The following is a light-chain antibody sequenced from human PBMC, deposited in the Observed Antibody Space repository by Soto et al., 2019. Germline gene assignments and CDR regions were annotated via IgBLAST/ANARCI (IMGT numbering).Light chain of an antibody. CDR3: AAWDDSLNGVI. CDR1: SSNIENNA. Sequence: QSVLTQPPSVSEAPRRRVTISCSGSSSNIENNAVNWYQQLPGKAPKLLIYYDDLLPSGVSDRFSGSKSGTSASLAISGLQSEDEAYYYCAAWDDSLNGVIFGGGTKLTVL. CDR2: YDD. V-gene: IGLV1-36*01. J-gene: IGLJ2*01.